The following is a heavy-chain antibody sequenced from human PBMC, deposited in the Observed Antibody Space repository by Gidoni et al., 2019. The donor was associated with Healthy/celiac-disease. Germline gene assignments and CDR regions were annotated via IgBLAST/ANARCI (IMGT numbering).Heavy chain of an antibody. CDR3: ARKKYYYDSSGYFNWFDP. CDR2: INHSGST. Sequence: QVQLQQWGAGLLTPSETLSLTCAVYGGSFSGYYWSWIRQPPGKGLEWIGEINHSGSTNYNPSLKSRVTISVDTSKNQFSLKLSSVTAADTAVYYCARKKYYYDSSGYFNWFDPWGQGTLVTVSS. CDR1: GGSFSGYY. V-gene: IGHV4-34*01. D-gene: IGHD3-22*01. J-gene: IGHJ5*02.